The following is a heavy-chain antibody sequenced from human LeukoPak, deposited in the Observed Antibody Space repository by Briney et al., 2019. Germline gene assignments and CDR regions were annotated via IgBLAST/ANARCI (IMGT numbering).Heavy chain of an antibody. D-gene: IGHD3-3*01. CDR1: GGTFSSYA. CDR2: IIPIFGTA. V-gene: IGHV1-69*01. J-gene: IGHJ4*02. CDR3: ARGGGYDFWSGYWPYYFDY. Sequence: LVKVSCKASGGTFSSYAISWVRQAPGQGLEWMGGIIPIFGTANYAQKFQGRVTITADESTSTAYMELSSLRSEDTAVYYCARGGGYDFWSGYWPYYFDYWGQGTLVTVSS.